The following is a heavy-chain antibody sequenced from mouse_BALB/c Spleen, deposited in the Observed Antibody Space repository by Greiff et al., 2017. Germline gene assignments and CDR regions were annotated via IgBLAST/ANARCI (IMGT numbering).Heavy chain of an antibody. Sequence: DVQLQESGPGLVKPSQSLSLTCTVTGYSITSDYAWNWIRQFPGNKLEWMGYISYSGSTSYNPSLKSRISITRDTSKNQFFLQLNSVTTEDTATYYCARRGKLGRDYYAMDYWGQGTSVTVSS. CDR3: ARRGKLGRDYYAMDY. CDR2: ISYSGST. CDR1: GYSITSDYA. V-gene: IGHV3-2*02. D-gene: IGHD4-1*01. J-gene: IGHJ4*01.